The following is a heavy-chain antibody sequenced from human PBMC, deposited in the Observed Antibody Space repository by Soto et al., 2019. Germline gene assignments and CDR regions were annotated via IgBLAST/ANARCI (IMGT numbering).Heavy chain of an antibody. CDR1: SDTLTSYS. V-gene: IGHV1-69*06. D-gene: IGHD3-22*01. CDR3: ASGAVTMIVLVPHFYGMDV. Sequence: PVEIGCKTSSDTLTSYSVRGVLQDPGEELEWMGGGIPSVGTANSAQKIQGRVTITADKSTSTAYVELSSLRSEDAAVYYGASGAVTMIVLVPHFYGMDVWREGTTV. CDR2: GIPSVGTA. J-gene: IGHJ6*02.